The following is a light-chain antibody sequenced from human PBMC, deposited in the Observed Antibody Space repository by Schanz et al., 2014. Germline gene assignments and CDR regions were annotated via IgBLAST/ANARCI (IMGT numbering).Light chain of an antibody. CDR1: QSVSSID. J-gene: IGKJ1*01. V-gene: IGKV3-20*01. CDR2: GAS. Sequence: EIVLTQSPDTLSLSPGETATLSCRASQSVSSIDLAWYQQKPGQAPNVLIYGASRRATGIPDRFSGSGSGTDFTLTISRLEPEDFAVYYCQHYSLSPLFGQGTKVDI. CDR3: QHYSLSPL.